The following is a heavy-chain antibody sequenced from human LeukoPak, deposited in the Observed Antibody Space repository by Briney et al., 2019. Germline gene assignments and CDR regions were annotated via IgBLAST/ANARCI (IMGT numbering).Heavy chain of an antibody. CDR1: GFTFSSYG. D-gene: IGHD5-12*01. CDR3: AKSPGGGYSGYDLDY. Sequence: GSLRLSCAASGFTFSSYGMHWVRQAPGKGLEWVAFIRYDGINKYYADSVKGRFTISRDNSKNTLYLQMNSLRAEDTAVYYCAKSPGGGYSGYDLDYWGQGTLVTVSS. V-gene: IGHV3-30*02. J-gene: IGHJ4*02. CDR2: IRYDGINK.